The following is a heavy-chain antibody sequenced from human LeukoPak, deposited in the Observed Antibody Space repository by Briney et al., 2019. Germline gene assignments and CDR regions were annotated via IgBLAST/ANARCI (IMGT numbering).Heavy chain of an antibody. Sequence: KPSETLSLTCAISGQSTTRGYYWAWFRQSPGQGLEWIATFFQSDKSFYNASLESRVTLSLDTSKSQFSLNLTSVTAADTAVYYCARVLPVPYLLGSWGRGTQVTVSS. CDR1: GQSTTRGYY. CDR2: FFQSDKS. CDR3: ARVLPVPYLLGS. J-gene: IGHJ4*02. V-gene: IGHV4-38-2*01. D-gene: IGHD3-10*02.